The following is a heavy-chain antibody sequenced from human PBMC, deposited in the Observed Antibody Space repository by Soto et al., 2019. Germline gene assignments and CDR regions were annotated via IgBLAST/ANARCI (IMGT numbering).Heavy chain of an antibody. D-gene: IGHD3-10*01. CDR3: AIGSTYYGFVT. J-gene: IGHJ5*02. V-gene: IGHV4-30-4*01. CDR2: MSYIGTT. CDR1: GDSIGSGDYY. Sequence: QVQLQESGPRLVKPSQTLSLTCTVSGDSIGSGDYYWTWIRQPPGKGLEWIGYMSYIGTTFYNPSLESRVNISVDTSKNQFSLRVTSVTAADTAVDYGAIGSTYYGFVTWGQGTLIPVSS.